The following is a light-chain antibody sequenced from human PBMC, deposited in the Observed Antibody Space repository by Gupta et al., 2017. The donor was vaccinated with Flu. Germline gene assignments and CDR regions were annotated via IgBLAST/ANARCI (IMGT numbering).Light chain of an antibody. V-gene: IGKV2-30*01. CDR2: QVS. CDR1: QSLVYSDGNIY. Sequence: DVVMTQSPLSLPVTLGPPASISCRSSQSLVYSDGNIYLYWFQQRPGQSPRRLIYQVSHRESGVPDRFSGSGSGTDFTLKISRVEAEDVGVYYCMQGSRWPWAFGQGTKVGIK. J-gene: IGKJ1*01. CDR3: MQGSRWPWA.